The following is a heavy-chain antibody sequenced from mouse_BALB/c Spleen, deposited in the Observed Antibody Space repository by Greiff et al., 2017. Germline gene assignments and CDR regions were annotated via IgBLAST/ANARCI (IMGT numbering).Heavy chain of an antibody. D-gene: IGHD1-2*01. CDR1: GYSITSDYA. V-gene: IGHV3-2*02. CDR2: ISYSGST. CDR3: ARWNGYGYFDY. J-gene: IGHJ2*01. Sequence: VQLKESGPGLVKPSQSLSLTCTVTGYSITSDYAWNWIRQFPGNKLEWMGYISYSGSTSYNPSLKSRISITRDTSKNQFFLQLNSVTTEDTATYYCARWNGYGYFDYWGQGTTLTVSS.